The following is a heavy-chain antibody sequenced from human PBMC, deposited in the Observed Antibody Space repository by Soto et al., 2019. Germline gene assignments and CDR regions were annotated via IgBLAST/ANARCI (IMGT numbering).Heavy chain of an antibody. CDR3: TGSLSFAFDI. J-gene: IGHJ3*02. CDR2: ITSTADTYAT. Sequence: EVQLEESGGGLVQPGGSLKLSCAASGFSFSDSVMHWVRQVSGKGMEWVGRITSTADTYATAYSASVKGRFTVSRDDSKNTAYLQMNSLKTEDTAVYYCTGSLSFAFDIWGQGTMVHVSS. CDR1: GFSFSDSV. V-gene: IGHV3-73*01.